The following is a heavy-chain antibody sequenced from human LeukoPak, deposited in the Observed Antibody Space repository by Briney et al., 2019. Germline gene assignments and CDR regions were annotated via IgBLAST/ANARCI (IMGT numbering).Heavy chain of an antibody. CDR3: ARNAPTGGSGSHDAFDI. J-gene: IGHJ3*02. CDR1: GFTFSSYW. Sequence: GGSLRLSCAASGFTFSSYWMSWVRQAPGKGLEWLANIKQDGSENYYVDSVKGRFTISRDNAKNSLYLQMNSLRAEDTAVYYCARNAPTGGSGSHDAFDIWGQGTMVTVSS. D-gene: IGHD3-10*01. CDR2: IKQDGSEN. V-gene: IGHV3-7*01.